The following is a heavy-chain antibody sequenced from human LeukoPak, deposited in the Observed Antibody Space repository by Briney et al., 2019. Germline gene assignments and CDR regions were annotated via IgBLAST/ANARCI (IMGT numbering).Heavy chain of an antibody. V-gene: IGHV4-59*08. CDR2: IYYSGST. J-gene: IGHJ4*02. D-gene: IGHD5-24*01. Sequence: PSETLSLTCTVAGGSMSSYYWSWIRQPPGKGLEWIGYIYYSGSTNYNPSLKSRVTISVDTSKTQLSLKLSSVTAADTAVYYCARGARAGYNLEPFDYWGQGTLVTVSS. CDR3: ARGARAGYNLEPFDY. CDR1: GGSMSSYY.